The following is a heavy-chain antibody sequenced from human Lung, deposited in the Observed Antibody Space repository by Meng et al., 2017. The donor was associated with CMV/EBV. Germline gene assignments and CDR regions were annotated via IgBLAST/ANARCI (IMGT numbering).Heavy chain of an antibody. J-gene: IGHJ4*02. CDR2: IDSDGRDI. Sequence: VESAGGLVQPRGSLRLSCAVSRFTRRRYWMHWVRQAPGKGLEWVSRIDSDGRDITYADSVRGRFTISRDDAKNTLYLQMNSLRVEDTAVYYCARGVAESLGWEMGYWGQGTLVTVSS. V-gene: IGHV3-74*03. CDR1: RFTRRRYW. D-gene: IGHD1-26*01. CDR3: ARGVAESLGWEMGY.